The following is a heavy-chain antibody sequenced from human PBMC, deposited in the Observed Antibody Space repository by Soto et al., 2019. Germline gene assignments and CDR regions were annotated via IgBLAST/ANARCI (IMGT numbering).Heavy chain of an antibody. D-gene: IGHD2-2*01. CDR2: IHYSGST. CDR3: ARARYQLLHPYYYGMDV. J-gene: IGHJ6*02. CDR1: GGPISSYY. Sequence: PSETLSLTCTVSGGPISSYYWSWIRQSPGKGLECIGYIHYSGSTKSNPSLKSRVTISVDTSRNQVSLKLSSVTAADSAVYFCARARYQLLHPYYYGMDVWGQGTTVTVSS. V-gene: IGHV4-59*01.